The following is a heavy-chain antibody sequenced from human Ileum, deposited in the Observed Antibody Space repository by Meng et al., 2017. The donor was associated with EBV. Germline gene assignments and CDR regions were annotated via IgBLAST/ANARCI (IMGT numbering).Heavy chain of an antibody. CDR2: IQHSGST. D-gene: IGHD4-23*01. J-gene: IGHJ4*02. V-gene: IGHV4-30-2*01. Sequence: LRLKDSWSGLVKPSQTLSLTCAVSGVSISSGGHSWSWIRQPPGKGLEWIGDIQHSGSTYYNPSLKSRVTISVDRSRNQFSLKLSSVTAADTAVYYCARAHPVVYFFDYWGQGTLVTVSS. CDR1: GVSISSGGHS. CDR3: ARAHPVVYFFDY.